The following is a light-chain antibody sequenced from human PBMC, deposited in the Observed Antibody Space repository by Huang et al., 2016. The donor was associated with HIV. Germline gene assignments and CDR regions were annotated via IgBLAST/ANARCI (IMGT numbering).Light chain of an antibody. CDR3: QERIQWPRLT. J-gene: IGKJ4*01. CDR2: RAA. Sequence: EIVLTQSPATLSLSPGERATLSCRASQNVTDSLAWYRQKPGQAPSLLIQRAANRATGTPARFSGSGAGTDFTLTSSSLEPEDFSIYYCQERIQWPRLTFGGGTKVEIK. V-gene: IGKV3-11*01. CDR1: QNVTDS.